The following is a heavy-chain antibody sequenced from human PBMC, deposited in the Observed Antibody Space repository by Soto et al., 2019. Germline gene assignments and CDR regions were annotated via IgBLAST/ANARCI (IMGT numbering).Heavy chain of an antibody. CDR1: GGSFSGYY. Sequence: PSETLSLTCAVYGGSFSGYYWSWIRQPPGKGLEWIGEINHSGSTNYNPSLKSRVTISVDTSKNQFSLKLSSVTAADTAVYYCARGHPSGIAAGKNYFDYWGQGTLVTVSS. J-gene: IGHJ4*02. CDR3: ARGHPSGIAAGKNYFDY. D-gene: IGHD6-13*01. V-gene: IGHV4-34*01. CDR2: INHSGST.